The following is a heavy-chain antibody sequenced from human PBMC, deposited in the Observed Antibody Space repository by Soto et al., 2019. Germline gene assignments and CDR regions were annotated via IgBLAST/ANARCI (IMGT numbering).Heavy chain of an antibody. CDR3: AKDKVPVVVTAPFDY. Sequence: QVQLVESGGGVVQPGRSLRLSCAASGFTFSSYGMHWVRQAPGKGLEWVAVISYDGSNKYYADSVKGRFTVSRDKSKNKLYLQVNSLRAEDTAVYYCAKDKVPVVVTAPFDYWGQGPLVTVSS. D-gene: IGHD2-21*02. V-gene: IGHV3-30*18. CDR2: ISYDGSNK. J-gene: IGHJ4*02. CDR1: GFTFSSYG.